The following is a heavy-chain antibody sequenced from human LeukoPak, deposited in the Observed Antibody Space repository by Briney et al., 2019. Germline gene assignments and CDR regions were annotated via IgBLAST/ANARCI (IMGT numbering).Heavy chain of an antibody. CDR2: IYYSGST. CDR3: ARGQWLAYEYYFDY. V-gene: IGHV4-59*01. CDR1: GGSISSYY. D-gene: IGHD6-19*01. J-gene: IGHJ4*02. Sequence: SETLSLTCTVSGGSISSYYWSWIRQPPGKGLEWIGYIYYSGSTNYNPSLKSRVTISVDTSKNQFSLKLSSVTAADTAVHYCARGQWLAYEYYFDYWGQGTLVTVSS.